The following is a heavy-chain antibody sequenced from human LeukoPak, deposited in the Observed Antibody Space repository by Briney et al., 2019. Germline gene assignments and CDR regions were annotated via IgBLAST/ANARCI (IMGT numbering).Heavy chain of an antibody. CDR3: ARGGSRYFHD. D-gene: IGHD3-10*01. J-gene: IGHJ4*02. V-gene: IGHV3-43*02. CDR2: ISGDGGST. Sequence: GGSLRLSCAASGFTFDDYAMHWVRQAPGKGLEWVSLISGDGGSTYYADSVKGRFTISRDNSENTLFLQMNILRAEDTAVYYCARGGSRYFHDWGQGTLVTVSS. CDR1: GFTFDDYA.